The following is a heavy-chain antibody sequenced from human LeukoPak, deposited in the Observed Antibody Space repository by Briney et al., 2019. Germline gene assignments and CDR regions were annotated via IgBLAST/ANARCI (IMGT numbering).Heavy chain of an antibody. V-gene: IGHV3-21*06. CDR1: GFTFRNYG. Sequence: PGGSLRLSCAASGFTFRNYGMNWVRQAPGKGLEWVSYISSSSSSINYADSLKGRFTISRDNAQNLLYLQMNSLRGEDTAVYYCARGGAARPDYWGQGTLVTVSS. D-gene: IGHD6-6*01. J-gene: IGHJ4*02. CDR2: ISSSSSSI. CDR3: ARGGAARPDY.